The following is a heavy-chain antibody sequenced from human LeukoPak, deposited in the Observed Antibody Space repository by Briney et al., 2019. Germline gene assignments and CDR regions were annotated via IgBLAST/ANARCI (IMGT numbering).Heavy chain of an antibody. J-gene: IGHJ6*02. D-gene: IGHD1-1*01. V-gene: IGHV1-3*01. CDR3: ARVGTYSPMRYYYYGMDV. Sequence: ASVKVSCKASGYTYTSYAMHWVRQAPGQRLEWMGWINAGNGNTKYSQKFQGRVTITRDTSASTAYMELSSLRSEDTAVYYCARVGTYSPMRYYYYGMDVWGQGTTVTVSS. CDR2: INAGNGNT. CDR1: GYTYTSYA.